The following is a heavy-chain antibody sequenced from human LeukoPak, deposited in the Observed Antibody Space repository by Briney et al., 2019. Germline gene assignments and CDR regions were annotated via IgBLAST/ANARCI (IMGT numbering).Heavy chain of an antibody. D-gene: IGHD3-22*01. V-gene: IGHV3-30-3*01. CDR1: GFTFSSYA. CDR2: ISYDGSNK. J-gene: IGHJ4*02. CDR3: ARHDSSGYWFDY. Sequence: PGRSLRLSCAASGFTFSSYAMHWVRQAPGKGLEWVAVISYDGSNKYYADSVKGRFTISRDNSKNTLYLQMNSLRAEDTAVYYCARHDSSGYWFDYWGQGTLVTVSS.